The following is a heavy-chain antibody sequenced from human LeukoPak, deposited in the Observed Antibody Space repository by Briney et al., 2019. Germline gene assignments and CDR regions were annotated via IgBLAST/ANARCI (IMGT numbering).Heavy chain of an antibody. V-gene: IGHV4-4*02. CDR2: IYHSGST. J-gene: IGHJ4*02. CDR3: ARKDSYYYDSRYY. Sequence: SGTLSLTCAVSGGSNSSSNWWSWVRQPPGKGLEWIGEIYHSGSTNYNPSLKSRVTISVDKSKNQFSLKLSSVTAADTAVYYCARKDSYYYDSRYYWGQGTLVTVS. D-gene: IGHD3-22*01. CDR1: GGSNSSSNW.